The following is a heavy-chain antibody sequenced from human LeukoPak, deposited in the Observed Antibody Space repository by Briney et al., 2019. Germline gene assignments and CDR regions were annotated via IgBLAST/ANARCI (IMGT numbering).Heavy chain of an antibody. Sequence: GGSLRLSCAASGFTFSSYWMHWVCQAPGKGLVWVSRINSDGSSTSYADSVKGRFTISRDNAKNTLYLQMNSLRAEDTAVYYCTRGAYSSGPFDPWGQGTLVTVSS. V-gene: IGHV3-74*01. CDR2: INSDGSST. D-gene: IGHD6-19*01. J-gene: IGHJ5*02. CDR3: TRGAYSSGPFDP. CDR1: GFTFSSYW.